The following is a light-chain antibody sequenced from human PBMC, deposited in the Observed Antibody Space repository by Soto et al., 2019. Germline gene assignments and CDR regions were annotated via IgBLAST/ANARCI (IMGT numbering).Light chain of an antibody. Sequence: QSALTQPASVSGSPGQSITISCTGSSSDIGTSNLVSWYQQVPGKAPKLMIFEVSERPSGISSRFSGSKSGNTASLTITGLQAEDEADYFCYSYATSNTYVFGSGTKLTVL. J-gene: IGLJ1*01. V-gene: IGLV2-23*02. CDR1: SSDIGTSNL. CDR2: EVS. CDR3: YSYATSNTYV.